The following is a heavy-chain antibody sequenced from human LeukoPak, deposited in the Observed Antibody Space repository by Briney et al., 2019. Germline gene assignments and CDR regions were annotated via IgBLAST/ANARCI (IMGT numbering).Heavy chain of an antibody. CDR1: GLTFSSYA. Sequence: PGGFLRFSCAAFGLTFSSYAMSWGGQAPGKGLGGVSAIIGSGGSTYYAGSVKGRFTISRDNSKHTLYLQMNSLSADETAGYYRAKDRVQGKGTHYFDYWGQGPLVTVSS. CDR3: AKDRVQGKGTHYFDY. D-gene: IGHD1-1*01. J-gene: IGHJ4*02. V-gene: IGHV3-23*01. CDR2: IIGSGGST.